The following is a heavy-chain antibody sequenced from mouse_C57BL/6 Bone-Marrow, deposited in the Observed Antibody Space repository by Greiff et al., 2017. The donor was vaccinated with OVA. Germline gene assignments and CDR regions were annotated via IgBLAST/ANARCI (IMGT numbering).Heavy chain of an antibody. CDR2: INPSNGGT. CDR1: GYTFTSYW. CDR3: ARWVTTGVAKSWYFDV. J-gene: IGHJ1*03. V-gene: IGHV1-53*01. Sequence: QVQLQQPGTELVKPGASVKLSCKASGYTFTSYWMHWVKQRPGQGLEWIGNINPSNGGTNYNEKFKSKATLTVDKSSSTAYMQLSSLTAEDSAVYDCARWVTTGVAKSWYFDVWGTGTTVTVSS. D-gene: IGHD1-1*01.